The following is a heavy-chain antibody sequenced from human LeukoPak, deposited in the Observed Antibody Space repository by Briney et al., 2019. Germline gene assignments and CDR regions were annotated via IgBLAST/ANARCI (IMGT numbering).Heavy chain of an antibody. J-gene: IGHJ3*02. CDR1: GFTVSSNY. V-gene: IGHV3-66*01. Sequence: GGSLRLSCAASGFTVSSNYMSWVRQAPGKGLEWVSVIYSGGSTYYADSVKGRFTISRDNSKNTLYLQMNSLRAEDTAVYYCARERPFDDYGDYGGFDIWGQGTMVTVSS. CDR2: IYSGGST. D-gene: IGHD4-17*01. CDR3: ARERPFDDYGDYGGFDI.